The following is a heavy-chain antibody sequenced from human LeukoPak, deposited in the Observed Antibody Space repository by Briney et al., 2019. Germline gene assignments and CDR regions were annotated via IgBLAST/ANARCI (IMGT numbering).Heavy chain of an antibody. Sequence: SGGSLRLSCAASGFTFSSYGMHWVRQAPGKGLEWVAVISYDGSNKYYADSVKGRFTISRDNSKNTLYLQMNSLRAEDTAVYYCARGPHQAYCGGDCYSTFDYWGQGTLVTVSS. CDR2: ISYDGSNK. CDR1: GFTFSSYG. CDR3: ARGPHQAYCGGDCYSTFDY. V-gene: IGHV3-30*03. J-gene: IGHJ4*02. D-gene: IGHD2-21*02.